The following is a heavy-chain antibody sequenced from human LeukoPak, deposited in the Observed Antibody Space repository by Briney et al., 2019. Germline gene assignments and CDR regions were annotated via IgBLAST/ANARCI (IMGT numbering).Heavy chain of an antibody. CDR3: ATQQGSTRGATEFDP. V-gene: IGHV1-69*05. CDR1: GGTFSSYA. J-gene: IGHJ5*02. Sequence: GASVKVSGMASGGTFSSYAISWVRQAPGQGLEWMGGIIPIFGTANYAQKFQGRVTITTDESTSTAYMELSSLRSEDTAVYYCATQQGSTRGATEFDPWGQGTLVTVSS. CDR2: IIPIFGTA. D-gene: IGHD2-2*01.